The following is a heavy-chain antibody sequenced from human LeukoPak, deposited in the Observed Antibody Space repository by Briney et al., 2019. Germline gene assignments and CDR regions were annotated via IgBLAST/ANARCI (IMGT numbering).Heavy chain of an antibody. D-gene: IGHD3-10*01. CDR1: GYTFTGYY. V-gene: IGHV1-2*02. CDR3: ARAGATSYYYGSGSYYRLFDP. Sequence: ASVKVSCKASGYTFTGYYMHWVRQAPGQGLEWMGWINPNSGGTNYAQKFQGRVTMTRDTSISTAYMELSRLRSDDTAVYYCARAGATSYYYGSGSYYRLFDPGGQGTLVTVSS. CDR2: INPNSGGT. J-gene: IGHJ5*02.